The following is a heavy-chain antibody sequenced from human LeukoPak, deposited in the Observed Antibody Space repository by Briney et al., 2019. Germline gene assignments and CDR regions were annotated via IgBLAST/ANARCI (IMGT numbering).Heavy chain of an antibody. CDR1: GGSISSYY. V-gene: IGHV4-59*12. CDR2: IYHSGST. J-gene: IGHJ5*02. CDR3: ARAGAGELYYYDSSGYGGDWFDP. D-gene: IGHD3-22*01. Sequence: PSETLSLTCTVSGGSISSYYWSWIRQPPGKGLEWIGYIYHSGSTYYNPSLKSRVTISVDRSKNQFSLKLSSVTAADTAVYYCARAGAGELYYYDSSGYGGDWFDPWGQGTLVTVSS.